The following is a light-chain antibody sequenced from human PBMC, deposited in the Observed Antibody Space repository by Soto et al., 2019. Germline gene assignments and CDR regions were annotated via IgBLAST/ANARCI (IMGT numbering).Light chain of an antibody. Sequence: ETVSTQSPGTVSLSPGERATLSCRTSQSVNSNYLAWYQQKPGQAPRLLIYGVFNSATGIPDRFSGSGSGTDFTLTISGLEPEDSAVYYCQHYDGSPRTFGQGTKLEIK. CDR1: QSVNSNY. J-gene: IGKJ2*01. CDR3: QHYDGSPRT. CDR2: GVF. V-gene: IGKV3-20*01.